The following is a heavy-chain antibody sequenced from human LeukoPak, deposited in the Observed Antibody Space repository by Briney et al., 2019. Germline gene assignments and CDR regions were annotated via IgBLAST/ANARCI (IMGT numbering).Heavy chain of an antibody. J-gene: IGHJ4*02. CDR1: GYTFTGYY. D-gene: IGHD6-6*01. CDR3: ARASIAARRYDY. CDR2: INPNSGGT. V-gene: IGHV1-2*02. Sequence: ASVKVSCKASGYTFTGYYMHWVRQAPGQGLEWMGWINPNSGGTNYAQKFQGRVTMTRDTSISTAHMELSRLRSDDTAVYYCARASIAARRYDYWGQGTLVTVSS.